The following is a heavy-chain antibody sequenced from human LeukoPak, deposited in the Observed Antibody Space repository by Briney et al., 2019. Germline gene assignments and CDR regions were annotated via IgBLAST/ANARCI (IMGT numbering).Heavy chain of an antibody. CDR2: IYSGGST. J-gene: IGHJ3*02. CDR1: GFTVSSNY. Sequence: TGESLRLSCAASGFTVSSNYMSWVRQAPGKGLEWVSVIYSGGSTYYADSVKGRFTISRDNSKNTLYLQMNSLRAEDTAVYYCARSPYDSSGLIWGQGTMVTVSS. D-gene: IGHD3-22*01. CDR3: ARSPYDSSGLI. V-gene: IGHV3-66*01.